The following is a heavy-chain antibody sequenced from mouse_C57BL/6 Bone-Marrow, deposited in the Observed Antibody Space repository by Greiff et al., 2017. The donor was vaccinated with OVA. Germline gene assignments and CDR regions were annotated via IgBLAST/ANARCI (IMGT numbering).Heavy chain of an antibody. D-gene: IGHD3-1*01. V-gene: IGHV5-16*01. CDR1: GFTFSDYY. CDR2: INYDGSST. Sequence: EVNVVESEGGLVQPGSSMKLSCTASGFTFSDYYMAWVRQVPEKGLEWVANINYDGSSTYYLDSLKSRFIISRDNAKNILYLQMSSLKSEDTATYYCARDGSIRGPIWYFDVWGTGTTVTVSS. J-gene: IGHJ1*03. CDR3: ARDGSIRGPIWYFDV.